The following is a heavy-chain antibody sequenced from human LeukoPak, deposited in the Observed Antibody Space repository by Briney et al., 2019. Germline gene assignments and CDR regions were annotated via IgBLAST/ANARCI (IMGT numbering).Heavy chain of an antibody. CDR1: GFTFSSYW. V-gene: IGHV3-23*01. CDR3: AKDVGGSYYETFDY. D-gene: IGHD1-26*01. Sequence: GGSLRLSCAASGFTFSSYWMSWVRQAPGKGLEWVSGISDSGGNTYYADSVKGRFTISRDNSKNTLSLQMNSLRAEDTAVYYCAKDVGGSYYETFDYWGQGTLVTVSS. J-gene: IGHJ4*02. CDR2: ISDSGGNT.